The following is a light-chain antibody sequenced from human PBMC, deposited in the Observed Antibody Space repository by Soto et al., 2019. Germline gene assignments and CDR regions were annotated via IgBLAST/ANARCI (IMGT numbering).Light chain of an antibody. CDR3: RQATQSYT. Sequence: DIVLTQTRLSSPVTLGQPASISCRSSQSLVHIDGNTYFNWLQQRPGQPPRLLIYKISNRFPGVPDRFSGSGAGTDFTLKISRVEAEDVGVYYCRQATQSYTVGQGTRLEIK. J-gene: IGKJ2*01. CDR1: QSLVHIDGNTY. CDR2: KIS. V-gene: IGKV2-24*01.